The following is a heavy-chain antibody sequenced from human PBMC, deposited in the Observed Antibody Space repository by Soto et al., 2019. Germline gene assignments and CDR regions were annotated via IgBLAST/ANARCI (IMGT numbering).Heavy chain of an antibody. CDR1: GFAFSTSGVG. V-gene: IGHV2-5*01. J-gene: IGHJ4*02. Sequence: QITLTESGPTLVKPTQTLTLTCNFSGFAFSTSGVGVGWIRQPPVKALERLALTYWNDNKRYSPSLKSRPTISADTSRNRVVLTMTNMDSVDTVTYYCAQRRLGYPYFDCWGQGTMVAVSS. D-gene: IGHD5-12*01. CDR2: TYWNDNK. CDR3: AQRRLGYPYFDC.